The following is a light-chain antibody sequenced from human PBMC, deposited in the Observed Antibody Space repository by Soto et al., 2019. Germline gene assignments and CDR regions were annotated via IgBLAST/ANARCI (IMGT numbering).Light chain of an antibody. CDR3: QSSDSSNHVV. J-gene: IGLJ2*01. Sequence: NFMLTQPHSVSESPGKTVTISCTRSSGSIASKYVQWYQQRPGSAPTTVIYEDNQRPSGVPDRFSGSIDSSSNSASLTISGLKTEDEADYYCQSSDSSNHVVFGGGTKVTVL. V-gene: IGLV6-57*04. CDR2: EDN. CDR1: SGSIASKY.